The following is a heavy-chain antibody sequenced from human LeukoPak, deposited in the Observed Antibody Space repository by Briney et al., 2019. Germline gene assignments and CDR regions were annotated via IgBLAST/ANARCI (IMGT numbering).Heavy chain of an antibody. Sequence: GASVKVSCKASGYTFTSYGISWVRQAPGQGLEWMGWIGAYNGNTNYAQKLQGRVTMTTDTSTSTAYMELRSLRSDDTAVYYCARVGSGRVVAATSYYYYYGMDVWGKGTTVTVSS. CDR2: IGAYNGNT. D-gene: IGHD2-15*01. V-gene: IGHV1-18*01. J-gene: IGHJ6*04. CDR3: ARVGSGRVVAATSYYYYYGMDV. CDR1: GYTFTSYG.